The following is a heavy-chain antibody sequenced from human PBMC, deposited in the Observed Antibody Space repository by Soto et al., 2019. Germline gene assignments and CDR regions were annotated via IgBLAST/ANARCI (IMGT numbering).Heavy chain of an antibody. Sequence: SETLSLTCAVYGGSFSGYYWSWIRQPPGKGLEWIGETNHSGSTNYNPSLKSRVTISVDTSKNQFSLKLSSVTAADTAVYYCARGRGYSYGYYSYWGQGTLVTVSS. D-gene: IGHD5-18*01. J-gene: IGHJ4*02. V-gene: IGHV4-34*01. CDR1: GGSFSGYY. CDR3: ARGRGYSYGYYSY. CDR2: TNHSGST.